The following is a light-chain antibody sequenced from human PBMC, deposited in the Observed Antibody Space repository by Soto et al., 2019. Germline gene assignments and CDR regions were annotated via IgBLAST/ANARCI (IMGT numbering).Light chain of an antibody. CDR1: SSDVGGYNY. CDR2: EVS. V-gene: IGLV2-8*01. CDR3: SSYAGSNIVV. Sequence: QSVLPQPPSASGSPGQSVTISCTGTSSDVGGYNYVSWYQQHPGKAPKLMIYEVSKRPSGVPDRFSGSKSGNTASLTVSGLQAEDEADYYCSSYAGSNIVVFGGGTKLTVL. J-gene: IGLJ2*01.